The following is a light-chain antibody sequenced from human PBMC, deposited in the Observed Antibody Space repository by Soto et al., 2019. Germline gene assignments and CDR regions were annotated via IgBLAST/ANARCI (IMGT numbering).Light chain of an antibody. Sequence: EIVLTQSPATLSLSPGERATLSCRASQSVSSYLAWYQQKPGQAPRLLIYDASNRASGIPARFSGSGSGTDFTLTISSLDPEDFAVYYCQQRSNWPPVTFGGGTKVDI. V-gene: IGKV3-11*01. CDR3: QQRSNWPPVT. CDR2: DAS. J-gene: IGKJ4*01. CDR1: QSVSSY.